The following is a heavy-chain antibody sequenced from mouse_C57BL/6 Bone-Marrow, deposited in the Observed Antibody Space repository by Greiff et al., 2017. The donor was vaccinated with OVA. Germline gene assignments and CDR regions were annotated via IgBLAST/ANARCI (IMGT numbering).Heavy chain of an antibody. CDR3: ARRGYSNYESFDY. CDR2: ISNLAYSI. J-gene: IGHJ3*01. V-gene: IGHV5-15*01. CDR1: GFPFSDYG. Sequence: VKVVASGGGLVQPGGSLKLSCAASGFPFSDYGMAWVRQAPRKGPEWVAFISNLAYSIYYADTVTGRFPISSENAKNTLYLEMSSLRSEDTAMYYCARRGYSNYESFDYWGQGTLVTVSA. D-gene: IGHD2-5*01.